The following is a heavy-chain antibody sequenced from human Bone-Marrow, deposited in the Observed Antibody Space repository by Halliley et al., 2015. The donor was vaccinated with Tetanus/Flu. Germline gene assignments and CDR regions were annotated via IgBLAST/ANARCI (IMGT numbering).Heavy chain of an antibody. J-gene: IGHJ1*01. CDR1: GFNFETFA. CDR3: AIEVDVVRGLVKRYFQH. Sequence: SLRLSCAASGFNFETFAMGWVRQAPGKGLEWVSAISASGGTTYHADSVKGRFTISRDNSKNTLYLQMNSLRAEDTAFYFCAIEVDVVRGLVKRYFQHWGQGTLVIVSS. V-gene: IGHV3-23*01. D-gene: IGHD3-10*01. CDR2: ISASGGTT.